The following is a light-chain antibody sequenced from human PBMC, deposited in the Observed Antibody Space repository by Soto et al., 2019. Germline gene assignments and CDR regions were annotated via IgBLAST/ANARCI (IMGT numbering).Light chain of an antibody. CDR2: TAS. J-gene: IGKJ5*01. CDR1: QTIRKY. Sequence: IQMTQSPSSLSASVGDSVTITCRASQTIRKYLNWYQQKPRKAPKLLIYTASRLQSGVPSRFNGSGSETDFTLTINNLQPEDFATYYCQQSYSIPPITFGQGTRLEI. V-gene: IGKV1-39*01. CDR3: QQSYSIPPIT.